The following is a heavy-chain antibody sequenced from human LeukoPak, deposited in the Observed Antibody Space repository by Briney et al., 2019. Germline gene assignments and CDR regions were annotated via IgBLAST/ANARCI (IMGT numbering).Heavy chain of an antibody. Sequence: PSQTLSLTCTVSGGSISSGDYYWSWIRQPPGKGLGWIGYIYYSGSTYYNPSLKSRVTISVDTPKSQFSLKLSSVTAEDTAVYYCASTPRTVAGKSPTEQYNWFDHWGQGTLVTVSS. V-gene: IGHV4-30-4*08. J-gene: IGHJ5*02. CDR3: ASTPRTVAGKSPTEQYNWFDH. CDR2: IYYSGST. CDR1: GGSISSGDYY. D-gene: IGHD6-19*01.